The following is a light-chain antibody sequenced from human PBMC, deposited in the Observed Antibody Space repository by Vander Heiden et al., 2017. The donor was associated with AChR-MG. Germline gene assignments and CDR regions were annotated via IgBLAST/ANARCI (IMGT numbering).Light chain of an antibody. J-gene: IGKJ2*01. V-gene: IGKV3-20*01. CDR3: QQYGSSPLWT. CDR1: QSVSSSY. Sequence: EIVLTQSPGTLSLSPGEGATLSCRASQSVSSSYLAWYQQKPGQAPRLLIYGASSRATGIPDRFSGSGSGTDFTLTISRLEPEDFAVYYCQQYGSSPLWTFGQGTKLEIK. CDR2: GAS.